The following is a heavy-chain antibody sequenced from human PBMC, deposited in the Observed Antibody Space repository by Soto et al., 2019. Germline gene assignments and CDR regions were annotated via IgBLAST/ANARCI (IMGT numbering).Heavy chain of an antibody. J-gene: IGHJ6*02. V-gene: IGHV1-69*13. CDR1: GGTFSSYA. Sequence: SVKVSCKASGGTFSSYAISWVRQAPGQGLEWMGGIIPIFGTANYAQKFQGRVTITADESTSTAYMELSSLRSEDTAVYYCARYSPAYDFWSGSSFYYYYGMDVWGQGTTVTVSS. CDR2: IIPIFGTA. CDR3: ARYSPAYDFWSGSSFYYYYGMDV. D-gene: IGHD3-3*01.